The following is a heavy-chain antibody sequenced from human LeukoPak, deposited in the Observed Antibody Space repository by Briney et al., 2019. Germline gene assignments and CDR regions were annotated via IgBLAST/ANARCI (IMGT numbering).Heavy chain of an antibody. D-gene: IGHD3-22*01. J-gene: IGHJ4*02. V-gene: IGHV1-18*01. CDR3: ARGGMEDSSAYYYFDY. Sequence: ASVKVSCKASGYTFTSYGISWVRQAPGQGLEWMGWISAYNGNTNYAQKLQGRVTMTTDTSTSTVYMELSSLRSEDTAVYYCARGGMEDSSAYYYFDYWGQGTLVTVSS. CDR1: GYTFTSYG. CDR2: ISAYNGNT.